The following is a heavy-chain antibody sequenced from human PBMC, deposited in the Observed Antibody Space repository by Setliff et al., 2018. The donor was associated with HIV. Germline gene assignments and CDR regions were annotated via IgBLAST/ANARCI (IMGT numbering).Heavy chain of an antibody. J-gene: IGHJ5*02. D-gene: IGHD4-17*01. CDR2: IYHSGST. V-gene: IGHV4-38-2*01. Sequence: PSETLSLTCVVSGYSINSDFYWGWLRQPPGMGLESPGRGLEWIGHIYHSGSTYYNPSLNSRVTMSIDMSENQFSLSLTSVTAADTAIYYCARTWLHYGADIPRFDPWGQEVLVTVSS. CDR3: ARTWLHYGADIPRFDP. CDR1: GYSINSDFY.